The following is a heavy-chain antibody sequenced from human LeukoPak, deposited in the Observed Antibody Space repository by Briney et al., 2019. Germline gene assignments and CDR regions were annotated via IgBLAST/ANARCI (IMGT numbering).Heavy chain of an antibody. Sequence: ASVKVSCKASGYTFTSYYMHWVRQAPGEGLEWMGIINPSGGSTSYAQKFQGRVAMTRDMSTSTVYMELSSLRSEDTAVYYCARAGGWELQYYFDYWGQGTLVTVSS. J-gene: IGHJ4*02. D-gene: IGHD1-26*01. CDR1: GYTFTSYY. V-gene: IGHV1-46*01. CDR3: ARAGGWELQYYFDY. CDR2: INPSGGST.